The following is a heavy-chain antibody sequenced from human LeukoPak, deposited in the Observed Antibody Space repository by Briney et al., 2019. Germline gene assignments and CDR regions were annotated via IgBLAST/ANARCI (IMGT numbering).Heavy chain of an antibody. CDR2: ISYDGSNK. D-gene: IGHD6-13*01. V-gene: IGHV3-30-3*01. CDR3: ASGGLSSSWYLHY. CDR1: GFTFSSYA. J-gene: IGHJ4*02. Sequence: PGGSLRLSCAASGFTFSSYAMHWVRQAPGKGLEWVAVISYDGSNKYYADSVKGRFTISRDNSKNTLYLQMNSLRAEDTALYYCASGGLSSSWYLHYWGQGTLVTVSS.